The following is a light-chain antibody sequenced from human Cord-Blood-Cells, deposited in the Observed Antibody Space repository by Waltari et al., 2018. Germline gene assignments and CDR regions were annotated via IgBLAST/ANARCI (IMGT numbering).Light chain of an antibody. CDR3: QQFNSYPLT. V-gene: IGKV1-13*02. Sequence: AIQLTQSTSSLAASVGDRVTITCRASQGISSALDWYQQKPGKAPKLLIYDASSLESGVPSRFSGSGSVTDFTLTISSLQPGDFATYYCQQFNSYPLTFVGGTKVEIK. CDR2: DAS. CDR1: QGISSA. J-gene: IGKJ4*01.